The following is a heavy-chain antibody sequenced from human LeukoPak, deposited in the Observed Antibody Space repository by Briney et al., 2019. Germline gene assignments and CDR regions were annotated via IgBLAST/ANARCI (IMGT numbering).Heavy chain of an antibody. J-gene: IGHJ4*02. D-gene: IGHD5-18*01. CDR3: ARGGYSYGYTYFDY. CDR1: GFTFSSYE. Sequence: GSLRLSCAASGFTFSSYEMNWVRQAPGKGLEGVSYISSSGSTIYYADSVKGRFTISRDNAKNSLYLQMNSLRAEDTAVYYCARGGYSYGYTYFDYWGQGTLVTVSS. CDR2: ISSSGSTI. V-gene: IGHV3-48*03.